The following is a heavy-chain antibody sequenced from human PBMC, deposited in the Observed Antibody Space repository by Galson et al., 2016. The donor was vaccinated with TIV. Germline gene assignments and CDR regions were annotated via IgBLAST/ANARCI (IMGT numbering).Heavy chain of an antibody. Sequence: SLRLSCAASGFTVSSNYMSWVRQAPGKGLEWVSVTSAGDITYYTDSVKGRFTISRDNSRNTLYLQMNSLRAEDTAVYYCARDSYCPHDVCYDPPVWGQGTLVTVSS. CDR1: GFTVSSNY. CDR3: ARDSYCPHDVCYDPPV. D-gene: IGHD2-8*01. V-gene: IGHV3-66*01. CDR2: TSAGDIT. J-gene: IGHJ4*02.